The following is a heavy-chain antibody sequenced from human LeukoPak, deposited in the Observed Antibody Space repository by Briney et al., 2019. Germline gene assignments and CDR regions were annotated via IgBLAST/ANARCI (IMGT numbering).Heavy chain of an antibody. CDR3: ARALPVGSGDPFYFDY. D-gene: IGHD1-26*01. CDR2: IYSGGST. J-gene: IGHJ4*02. CDR1: GFTVSSNY. Sequence: GGSLRLSCAASGFTVSSNYMSWVRQAPGKGLEWVSVIYSGGSTYYADSVKGRFTISRDNSKNTLYLQMNSLRAEDTAVYYCARALPVGSGDPFYFDYWGQGTLVTVSS. V-gene: IGHV3-53*01.